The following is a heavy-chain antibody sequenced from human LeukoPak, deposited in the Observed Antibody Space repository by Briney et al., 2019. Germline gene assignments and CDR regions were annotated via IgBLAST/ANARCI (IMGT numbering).Heavy chain of an antibody. V-gene: IGHV4-31*03. CDR2: IFFTGRT. CDR1: GYSVNSGAHY. D-gene: IGHD3-10*01. J-gene: IGHJ4*02. Sequence: SQTLSLTCTVPGYSVNSGAHYWSWIRQYPGKGLEWIGQIFFTGRTDYNPSLKSRLTISIDTSKNRFSMELSSVSVADTATYFCARDRASGMDFWGQGTLVTVSS. CDR3: ARDRASGMDF.